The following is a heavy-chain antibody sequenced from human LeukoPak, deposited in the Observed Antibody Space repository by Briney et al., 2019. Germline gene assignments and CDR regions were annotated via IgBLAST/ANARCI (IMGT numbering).Heavy chain of an antibody. V-gene: IGHV4-59*08. CDR1: GGSFSGYY. D-gene: IGHD5-24*01. CDR3: ARLGDGYNSGADAFDI. J-gene: IGHJ3*02. CDR2: IYYSGST. Sequence: SETLSLTCAVYGGSFSGYYWSWIRQPPGKGLEWIGYIYYSGSTNYNPSLKSRVTISVDTSKNQFSLKLSSVTAADTAVYYCARLGDGYNSGADAFDIWGQGTMVTVSS.